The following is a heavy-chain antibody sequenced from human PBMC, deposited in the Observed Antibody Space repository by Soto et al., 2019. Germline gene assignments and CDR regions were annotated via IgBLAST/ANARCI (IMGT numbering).Heavy chain of an antibody. V-gene: IGHV3-33*01. Sequence: GSLRLSCAASGFTFSSYGMHWVRQAPGKGLEWVAVIWYDGSNKYYADSVKGRFTISRDNSKNTLYLQMNSLRAEDTAVYYCARGSGITIFGVVGAGDYWGQGTLVTVSS. CDR3: ARGSGITIFGVVGAGDY. CDR2: IWYDGSNK. CDR1: GFTFSSYG. D-gene: IGHD3-3*01. J-gene: IGHJ4*02.